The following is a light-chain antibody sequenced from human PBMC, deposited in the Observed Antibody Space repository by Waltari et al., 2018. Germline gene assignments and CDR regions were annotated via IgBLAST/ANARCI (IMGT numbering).Light chain of an antibody. CDR2: GAS. CDR1: LGIRSNY. Sequence: EVVLTQSPGTLSLSPGERSTLSCRASLGIRSNYLAWYQQKPGQSPRLLISGASSRATGIPDRFSGSGSGTSFTLTISRLEPEDFAVYYCQHYGSSPFTFGQGTKLEIK. CDR3: QHYGSSPFT. V-gene: IGKV3-20*01. J-gene: IGKJ2*01.